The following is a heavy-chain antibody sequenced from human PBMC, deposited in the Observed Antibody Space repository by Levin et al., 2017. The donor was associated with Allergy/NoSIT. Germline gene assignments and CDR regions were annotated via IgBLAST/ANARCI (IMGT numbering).Heavy chain of an antibody. Sequence: GESLKISCAASGFTFSDAWMNWVRQAPGKGLEWVGRIKSKTDGGTTDYAAPVKGRFTISRDDSKHTLFLQMNSLKTEDTAVYYCITPSIAARPWGQGTTVTVSS. V-gene: IGHV3-15*01. D-gene: IGHD6-6*01. J-gene: IGHJ6*02. CDR2: IKSKTDGGTT. CDR3: ITPSIAARP. CDR1: GFTFSDAW.